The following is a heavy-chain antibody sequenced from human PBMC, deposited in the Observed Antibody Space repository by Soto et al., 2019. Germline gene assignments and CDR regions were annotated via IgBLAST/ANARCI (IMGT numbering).Heavy chain of an antibody. V-gene: IGHV4-59*12. CDR2: IYHSGST. D-gene: IGHD2-2*01. Sequence: SETLSLTCTVSGGSISSYYWSWIRQPPGKGLEWIGYIYHSGSTYYNPPLKSRVTISVDRSKNQFSLKLSSVTAADTAVYYCARVPDRWGQGTLVTVSS. J-gene: IGHJ5*02. CDR1: GGSISSYY. CDR3: ARVPDR.